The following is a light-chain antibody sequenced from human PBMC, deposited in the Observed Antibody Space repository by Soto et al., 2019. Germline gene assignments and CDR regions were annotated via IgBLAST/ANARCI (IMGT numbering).Light chain of an antibody. CDR2: AAS. Sequence: DIQMTQSPSSVSASVGDRVTITCRASQGISNYLAWYQQKPGKVPKLLIYAASTLQSGVPSRFSGSGSGTDFTLTISSLQPEDVATYYCQKYNSAPPWTFGQGTKVDIK. V-gene: IGKV1-27*01. CDR3: QKYNSAPPWT. CDR1: QGISNY. J-gene: IGKJ1*01.